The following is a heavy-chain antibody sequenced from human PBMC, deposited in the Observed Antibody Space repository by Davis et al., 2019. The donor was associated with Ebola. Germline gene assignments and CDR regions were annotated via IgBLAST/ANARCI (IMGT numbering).Heavy chain of an antibody. J-gene: IGHJ4*02. CDR1: NGSISSGGYY. D-gene: IGHD1-1*01. CDR3: ATTATLDY. V-gene: IGHV4-31*03. CDR2: VYDSGKT. Sequence: MPSETLSLTCTVSNGSISSGGYYWGFIRQHPGKGLEWIGYVYDSGKTYYNPSLKSRVTISVDTFKNLYSLKLSSVTAADTAVYYCATTATLDYWGQGTLVTVSP.